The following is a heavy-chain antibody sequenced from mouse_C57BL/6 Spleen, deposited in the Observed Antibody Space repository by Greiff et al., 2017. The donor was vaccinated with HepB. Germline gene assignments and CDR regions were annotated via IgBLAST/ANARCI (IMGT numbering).Heavy chain of an antibody. CDR1: GFTFSSYA. J-gene: IGHJ2*01. CDR3: AREPDGLDY. Sequence: EVKLVESGGGLVKPGGSLKLSCAASGFTFSSYAMSWVRQTPEKRLEWVATISDGGSYTYYPDNVKGRFTISRDNAKNNLYLQMSHLKSEDTAMYYCAREPDGLDYWGQGTTLTVSS. D-gene: IGHD1-1*01. CDR2: ISDGGSYT. V-gene: IGHV5-4*01.